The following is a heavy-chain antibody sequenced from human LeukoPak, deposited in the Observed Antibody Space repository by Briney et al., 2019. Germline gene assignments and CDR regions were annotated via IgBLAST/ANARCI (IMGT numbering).Heavy chain of an antibody. Sequence: SETLSLTCAVYGGSFSGYYWSWIRQPPGKGLEWIGEINHSGSTNYNPSLKSRVTISVDTSKNHFSLQLSSVTAADTAVYFCARGRVSSSTWHSTYYYYFYMDVWGKGTTVTVSS. CDR3: ARGRVSSSTWHSTYYYYFYMDV. D-gene: IGHD4-11*01. CDR1: GGSFSGYY. V-gene: IGHV4-34*01. CDR2: INHSGST. J-gene: IGHJ6*03.